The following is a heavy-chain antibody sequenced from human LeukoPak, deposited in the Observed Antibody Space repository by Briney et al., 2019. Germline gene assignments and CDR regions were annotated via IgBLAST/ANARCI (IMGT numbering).Heavy chain of an antibody. CDR3: ARRLVITGGFDY. J-gene: IGHJ4*02. CDR2: IIPIFGTA. D-gene: IGHD3-9*01. V-gene: IGHV1-69*05. Sequence: ASVKVSCKASGGTFSSYAISWVRQAPGQGLEWMGGIIPIFGTANYAQKFQGRVTITTDESTSTAYMELSSLRSEGTAVYYCARRLVITGGFDYWGQGTLVTVSS. CDR1: GGTFSSYA.